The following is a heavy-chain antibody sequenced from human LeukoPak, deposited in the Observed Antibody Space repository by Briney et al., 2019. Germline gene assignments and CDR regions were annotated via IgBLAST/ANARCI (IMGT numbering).Heavy chain of an antibody. J-gene: IGHJ6*02. CDR1: GFTFDVHA. D-gene: IGHD2-21*01. CDR3: ARDVWRRAFYYAMDV. CDR2: LSWYSGNI. V-gene: IGHV3-9*01. Sequence: QPGGSLSLSCVASGFTFDVHAMNWVRQPPGGGLEWVSSLSWYSGNIGYADSVKGRFSISRDNAKNTMYLEMNSLRTDDTALYFCARDVWRRAFYYAMDVWGLGTTVAVSS.